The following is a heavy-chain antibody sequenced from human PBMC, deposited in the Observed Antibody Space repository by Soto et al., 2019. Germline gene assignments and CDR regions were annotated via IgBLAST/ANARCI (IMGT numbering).Heavy chain of an antibody. J-gene: IGHJ4*02. CDR3: AIVLGAAYY. Sequence: QVQLVQSGAEVKKPGASVKLSCKASGYTFINYYIHWVRQAPGQGLEWMGIFNPTSGSTNYAQKFQGRVTLTQDTATRTVYMELSSLRFGDTAVYYYAIVLGAAYYWGQGTLVTVSS. CDR2: FNPTSGST. CDR1: GYTFINYY. D-gene: IGHD1-26*01. V-gene: IGHV1-46*01.